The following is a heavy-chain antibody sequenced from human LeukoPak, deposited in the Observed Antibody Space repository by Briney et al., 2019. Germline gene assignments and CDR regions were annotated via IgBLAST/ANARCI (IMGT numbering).Heavy chain of an antibody. Sequence: PSETLSLTCTVSGGSISSYYWSWIRQPPGKGLEWIGYIYYSGTTSYNPSLKSRVTISVDTSKDQFSLNLNSVTAADTAVYYCARGTSSGWYGFDSWGQGTLVTVSS. D-gene: IGHD6-19*01. CDR3: ARGTSSGWYGFDS. J-gene: IGHJ4*02. CDR1: GGSISSYY. CDR2: IYYSGTT. V-gene: IGHV4-59*01.